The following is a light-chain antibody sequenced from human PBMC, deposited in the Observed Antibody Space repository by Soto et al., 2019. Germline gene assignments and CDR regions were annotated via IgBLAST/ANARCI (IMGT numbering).Light chain of an antibody. CDR2: ANN. V-gene: IGLV1-44*01. CDR3: ASWDDSLSDHVV. Sequence: QSVLTQPPSASGTPGQRVTLSCSGSGSNFGRKTVNWYQQLPGSAPKLLIYANNQRPFGVPDRISGSKSGTAASLAISDLQAEDEADYYCASWDDSLSDHVVFGGGTKLTVL. CDR1: GSNFGRKT. J-gene: IGLJ2*01.